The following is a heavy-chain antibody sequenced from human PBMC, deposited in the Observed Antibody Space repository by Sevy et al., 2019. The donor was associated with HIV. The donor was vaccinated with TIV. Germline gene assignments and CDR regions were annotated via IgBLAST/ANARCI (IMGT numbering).Heavy chain of an antibody. CDR3: VRFDTKIKIFGVPRGAY. V-gene: IGHV4-34*01. J-gene: IGHJ4*02. CDR1: SGSFSDFY. Sequence: SETLSLTCTVYSGSFSDFYWNWIRRSPGKGLEWIGERNHREVTNYNPSLKSRVTISADASNRQFSLKLTSVTAADTAVYYCVRFDTKIKIFGVPRGAYWGPGTLVTVSS. D-gene: IGHD3-3*01. CDR2: RNHREVT.